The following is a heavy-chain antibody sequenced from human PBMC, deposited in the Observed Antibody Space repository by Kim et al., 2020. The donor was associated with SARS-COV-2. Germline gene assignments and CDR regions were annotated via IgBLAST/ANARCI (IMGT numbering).Heavy chain of an antibody. J-gene: IGHJ4*02. V-gene: IGHV3-30*04. CDR2: ISYDGSNK. CDR1: GFTFSSYA. CDR3: ARIGEPDYDILTGYYWLDY. Sequence: GGSLRLSCAASGFTFSSYAMHWVRQAPGKGLEWVAVISYDGSNKYYTDSVKGRFTISRDNSKNTLYLQMNSLRAEDTAVYYCARIGEPDYDILTGYYWLDYWGQGTLVTVSS. D-gene: IGHD3-9*01.